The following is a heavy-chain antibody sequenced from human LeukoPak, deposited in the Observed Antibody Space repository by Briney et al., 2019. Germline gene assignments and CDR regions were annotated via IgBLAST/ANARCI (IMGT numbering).Heavy chain of an antibody. CDR1: GLTFSSFW. CDR3: ARDLGLYDYGGNIDY. Sequence: PGGSLRLSCAVSGLTFSSFWMSWVRQAPGKGPEWVATIKQDGSDTYYMDSVKGRFTISRDNAENSLHLQMSSVRADDTAVYYCARDLGLYDYGGNIDYWGQGTLVTVSS. D-gene: IGHD4-23*01. V-gene: IGHV3-7*01. CDR2: IKQDGSDT. J-gene: IGHJ4*02.